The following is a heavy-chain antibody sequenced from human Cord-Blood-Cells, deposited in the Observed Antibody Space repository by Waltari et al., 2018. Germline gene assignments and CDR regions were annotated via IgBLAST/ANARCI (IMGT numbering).Heavy chain of an antibody. CDR2: INHSGST. Sequence: QVQLQQWGAGLLKPSETLSLTCAVYGGSFSGYYWSWIRQPPGKGLEWIGEINHSGSTNYNPSLKSRVTISVDTSKNQFSLKLSSVTAADTAVYYCARGGYCSSTSCYYYYYYMDVWGKGTTVTVSS. CDR3: ARGGYCSSTSCYYYYYYMDV. V-gene: IGHV4-34*01. J-gene: IGHJ6*03. CDR1: GGSFSGYY. D-gene: IGHD2-2*01.